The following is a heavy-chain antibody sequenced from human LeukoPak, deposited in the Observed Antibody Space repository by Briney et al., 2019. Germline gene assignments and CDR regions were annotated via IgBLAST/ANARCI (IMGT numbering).Heavy chain of an antibody. J-gene: IGHJ6*03. V-gene: IGHV1-18*01. CDR2: ISAYNGNT. D-gene: IGHD2-2*01. CDR3: ARDWGCSSTSCSVEGIYYYYMDV. Sequence: ASVKVSCKASGYTFTSYGISWVRQAPGQGLEWMGWISAYNGNTNYTQKLRGRVTMTTDTSTSTAYMELRSLRSDDTAVYYCARDWGCSSTSCSVEGIYYYYMDVWGKGTTVTVSS. CDR1: GYTFTSYG.